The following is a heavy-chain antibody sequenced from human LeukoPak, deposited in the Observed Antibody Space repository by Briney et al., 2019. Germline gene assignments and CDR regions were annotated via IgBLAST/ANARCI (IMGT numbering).Heavy chain of an antibody. CDR1: GGTFSSYA. J-gene: IGHJ4*02. V-gene: IGHV1-18*01. CDR3: ARVNYFDWFLDY. D-gene: IGHD3-9*01. CDR2: ISAYNGNT. Sequence: ASVKVSCKASGGTFSSYAISWVRQAPGQGLEWMGWISAYNGNTNYAQKLQGRVTMTTDTSTSTAYMELRSLRSDDTAVYYCARVNYFDWFLDYWGQGTLVTVSS.